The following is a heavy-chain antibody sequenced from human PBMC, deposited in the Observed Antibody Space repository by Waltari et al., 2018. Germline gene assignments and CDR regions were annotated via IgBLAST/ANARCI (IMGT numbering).Heavy chain of an antibody. J-gene: IGHJ6*02. CDR3: AKNQEWLVRYYYYGMDV. V-gene: IGHV3-23*01. CDR1: GFTFSSYA. Sequence: EVQLLESGGGLVQPGGSLRLSCAASGFTFSSYAMSWVRQAPGKGLEWVSAISGSGGSTYYADSVKGRFTISRDNSKNTLYLQMNSLRAEDTAVYYCAKNQEWLVRYYYYGMDVWGQGTTVTVSS. D-gene: IGHD6-19*01. CDR2: ISGSGGST.